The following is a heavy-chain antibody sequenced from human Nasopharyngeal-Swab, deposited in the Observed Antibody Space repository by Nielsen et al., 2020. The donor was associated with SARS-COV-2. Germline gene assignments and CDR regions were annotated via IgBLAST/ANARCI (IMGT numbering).Heavy chain of an antibody. Sequence: QTPSLTCAIPGDSVPSHSAGWNWIRQSPSRGLEWLGRTLYRSKWYNDYAESVKSRIAVNPDTSKNQFSLQLNSVTPEDTAVYYCARGRDFSFDSWGQGTLVTASS. J-gene: IGHJ4*02. V-gene: IGHV6-1*01. CDR2: TLYRSKWYN. CDR3: ARGRDFSFDS. CDR1: GDSVPSHSAG. D-gene: IGHD3-3*01.